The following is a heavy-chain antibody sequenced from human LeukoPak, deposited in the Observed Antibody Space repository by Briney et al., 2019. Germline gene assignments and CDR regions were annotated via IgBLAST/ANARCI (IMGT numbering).Heavy chain of an antibody. CDR3: ARWRGAQSEFEF. V-gene: IGHV3-7*01. CDR1: GFTFSTYW. CDR2: IKQDGSEK. D-gene: IGHD3-3*01. Sequence: GGSLRLSCTASGFTFSTYWMSWVRQAPGKGLGCVASIKQDGSEKEYVDSVKGRFTISRDNAKNSLYLQMISLRADDTAVYFCARWRGAQSEFEFWGQGTLVTASS. J-gene: IGHJ4*02.